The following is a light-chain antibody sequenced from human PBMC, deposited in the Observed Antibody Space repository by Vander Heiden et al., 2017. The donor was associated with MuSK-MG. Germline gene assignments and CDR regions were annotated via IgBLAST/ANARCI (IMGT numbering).Light chain of an antibody. CDR1: QTIINY. V-gene: IGKV1-39*01. CDR3: QQSYDPSPT. Sequence: DIHMTQSPSSLSASVGDSVTITCRASQTIINYLNWYQHKPGKPPNLLIDAAYNLQGGVPSRFSGSGSGTDFTLTNSGLQPEDFATYYCQQSYDPSPTFGLGTRLE. CDR2: AAY. J-gene: IGKJ5*01.